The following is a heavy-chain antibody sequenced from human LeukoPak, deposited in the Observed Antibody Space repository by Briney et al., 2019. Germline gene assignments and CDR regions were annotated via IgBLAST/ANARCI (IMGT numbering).Heavy chain of an antibody. Sequence: GGSLRLSCAASGFTVSSNYMSWVRQAPGKGLEWVSVIYSGGSTYYADSVKGRFTISRDNSKNTLYLQMNSLRAEDTAVYHCARDRAPYSSSSGQVYWGQGTLVTVSS. D-gene: IGHD6-6*01. V-gene: IGHV3-53*01. CDR1: GFTVSSNY. J-gene: IGHJ4*02. CDR3: ARDRAPYSSSSGQVY. CDR2: IYSGGST.